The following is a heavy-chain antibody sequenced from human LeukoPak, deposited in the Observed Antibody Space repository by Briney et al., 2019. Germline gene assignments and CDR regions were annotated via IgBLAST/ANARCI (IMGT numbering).Heavy chain of an antibody. V-gene: IGHV3-73*01. Sequence: GGSLRLSCAASGLTFSGSAMHWVRQASGKGLEWVGRIRSKANSYATAYAASVKGRFTISRDDSKNTADVQMNSLKTEDTAVYYCTRPSDDYVWGSYRGLDYWGQGTLVTVSS. CDR1: GLTFSGSA. CDR2: IRSKANSYAT. D-gene: IGHD3-16*02. CDR3: TRPSDDYVWGSYRGLDY. J-gene: IGHJ4*02.